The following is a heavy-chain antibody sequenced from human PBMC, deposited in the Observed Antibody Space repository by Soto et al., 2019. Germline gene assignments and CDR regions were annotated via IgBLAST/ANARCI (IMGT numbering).Heavy chain of an antibody. D-gene: IGHD6-13*01. CDR2: IYYSGST. V-gene: IGHV4-59*01. CDR1: GGSISSYY. Sequence: QVQLQESGPGLVKPSETLSLTCTVSGGSISSYYWSWIRQPPGKGLEWIGYIYYSGSTNYNPSLKSRVTISVGTSKNQFSLKLSSVTAADTAVYYCARDRYSSSWYYFDYWGQGTLVTVSS. J-gene: IGHJ4*02. CDR3: ARDRYSSSWYYFDY.